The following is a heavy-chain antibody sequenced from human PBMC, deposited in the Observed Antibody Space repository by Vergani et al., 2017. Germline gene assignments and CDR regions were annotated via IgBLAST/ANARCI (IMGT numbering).Heavy chain of an antibody. D-gene: IGHD1-7*01. Sequence: QVQLVESGGGVVQPGRSLRLSCAASGFTFSSYGMHWVRQAPGKGLEWVAVIWYDGSNKYYADSVKGRFTISRDNSKNTLYLQMNSLRAEDTAVYYCARETTRFXFDYWGQGTLVTVSS. CDR3: ARETTRFXFDY. V-gene: IGHV3-33*01. CDR1: GFTFSSYG. J-gene: IGHJ4*02. CDR2: IWYDGSNK.